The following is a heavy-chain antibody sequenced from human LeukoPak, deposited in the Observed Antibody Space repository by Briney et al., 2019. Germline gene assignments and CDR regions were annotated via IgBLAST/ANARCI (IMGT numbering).Heavy chain of an antibody. CDR2: INHSGGT. Sequence: SETLSLTCAVYGRSFSGYYWRWIRQPPGRGLEWIGEINHSGGTNYNPSLKSRVTVSVDASKNQFSLKVRSLTAADTAVYYCARANDFHNWFDSWGQGTLVTVSS. CDR1: GRSFSGYY. D-gene: IGHD3/OR15-3a*01. V-gene: IGHV4-34*01. J-gene: IGHJ5*01. CDR3: ARANDFHNWFDS.